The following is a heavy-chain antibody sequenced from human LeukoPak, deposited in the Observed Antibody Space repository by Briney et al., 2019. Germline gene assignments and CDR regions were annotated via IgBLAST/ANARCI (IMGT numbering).Heavy chain of an antibody. J-gene: IGHJ4*02. Sequence: SVKVSCKASGGTFSSYAISWVRQAPGQGLEWMGGIIPIFGTANYAQKFQGRVTITADESTSTAYMELSSLRSEDTAVYYCARIHIDCSSTSCYTRYYFDYWGQGTLVTVPS. CDR1: GGTFSSYA. CDR3: ARIHIDCSSTSCYTRYYFDY. CDR2: IIPIFGTA. V-gene: IGHV1-69*01. D-gene: IGHD2-2*02.